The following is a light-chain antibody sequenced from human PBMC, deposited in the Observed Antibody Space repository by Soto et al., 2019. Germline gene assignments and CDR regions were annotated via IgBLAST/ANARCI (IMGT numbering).Light chain of an antibody. CDR1: SFNN. Sequence: QSALTQPASVSGSLGQSITISCTGTSFNNVSWYQQHPGKAPKLIISDVSHRPSGVSHRFSGSQSADTAALTVSGLQPDDEAHYFSSAYTSTSTRYDFGTRTKVTI. CDR3: SAYTSTSTRYD. J-gene: IGLJ1*01. V-gene: IGLV2-14*03. CDR2: DVS.